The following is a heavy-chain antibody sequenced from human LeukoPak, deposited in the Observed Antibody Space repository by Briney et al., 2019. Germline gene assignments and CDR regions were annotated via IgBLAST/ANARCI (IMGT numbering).Heavy chain of an antibody. V-gene: IGHV3-21*04. CDR1: GFTFSSYS. CDR2: ISSSSSYI. J-gene: IGHJ5*02. D-gene: IGHD3-10*01. CDR3: AKGDPAPRITMVRARNNWFDP. Sequence: PGGSLRLSCAASGFTFSSYSMNWVRQAPGKGLEWVSSISSSSSYIYYADSVKGRFTIPRDNSKNTLYLQMNSLRAEDTAVYYCAKGDPAPRITMVRARNNWFDPWGQGTLVTVSS.